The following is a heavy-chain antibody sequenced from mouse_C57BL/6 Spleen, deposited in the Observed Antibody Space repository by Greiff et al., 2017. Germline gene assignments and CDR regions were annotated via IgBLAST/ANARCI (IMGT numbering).Heavy chain of an antibody. J-gene: IGHJ3*01. V-gene: IGHV1-62-2*01. CDR3: ARHEVGDDYDEAWFAY. CDR2: FYPGSGSI. CDR1: GYTFTEYT. D-gene: IGHD2-4*01. Sequence: QVQLQQSGAELVKPGASVKLSFKASGYTFTEYTIHWVKQRSGQGLEWIGWFYPGSGSIKYNEKFKDKATLTADKSSSTVYMELSRLTSEDSAVYFCARHEVGDDYDEAWFAYWGQGTLVTVSA.